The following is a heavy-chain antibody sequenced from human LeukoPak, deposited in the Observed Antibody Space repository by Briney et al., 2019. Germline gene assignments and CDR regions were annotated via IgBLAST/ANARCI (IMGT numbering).Heavy chain of an antibody. CDR2: ISYDGSNK. V-gene: IGHV3-30*18. J-gene: IGHJ6*02. CDR3: AKDTDRITIFGVVIDYGMDV. CDR1: GFTFSSYG. Sequence: PGGSLRLSCAASGFTFSSYGMHWVRQAPGKGLEWVAVISYDGSNKYYADSVKGRFTISRDNSKNTLYLQMNSLRAEDTAVYYCAKDTDRITIFGVVIDYGMDVWGQGTTVTVSS. D-gene: IGHD3-3*01.